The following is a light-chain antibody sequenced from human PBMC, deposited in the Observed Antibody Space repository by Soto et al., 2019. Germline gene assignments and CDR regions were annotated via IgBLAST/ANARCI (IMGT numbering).Light chain of an antibody. CDR3: QQLNRFPRT. J-gene: IGKJ1*01. CDR1: QDISGY. V-gene: IGKV1-9*01. Sequence: DIQLTQSPSFLSASVGDRVTITCRASQDISGYLAWYQQRTGKVPRFLTHSASTLQSGVPSRFSATGSGTTFTLTISSLQPEDIANYYCQQLNRFPRTFGQGTKVEV. CDR2: SAS.